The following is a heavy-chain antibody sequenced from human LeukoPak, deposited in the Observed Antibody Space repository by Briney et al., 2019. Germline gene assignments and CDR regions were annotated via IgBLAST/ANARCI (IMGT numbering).Heavy chain of an antibody. Sequence: SETLSLTCTVSGGSISSSSYYWGWIRQPPGKGLEWIGSIYYSGSTYYNPSLKSRVTISVDTSKNQFSLKLSSVTAADTAVYYCARHFRYGRDGYNEANSDDGYWGQGTLVTVSS. V-gene: IGHV4-39*01. CDR2: IYYSGST. J-gene: IGHJ4*02. CDR3: ARHFRYGRDGYNEANSDDGY. CDR1: GGSISSSSYY. D-gene: IGHD5-24*01.